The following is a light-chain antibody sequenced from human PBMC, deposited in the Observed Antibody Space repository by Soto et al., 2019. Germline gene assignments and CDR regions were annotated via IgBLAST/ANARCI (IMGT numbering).Light chain of an antibody. CDR1: QSISSW. CDR2: KAS. J-gene: IGKJ2*01. V-gene: IGKV1-5*03. CDR3: QQYNSYSRT. Sequence: IQMTQSPSTLSASVGDRVTITCRASQSISSWLAWYQQKPGKAPKLLIYKASSLESGVPSRFSGSGSGTEFTLTISSLQPDDFATNYCQQYNSYSRTFGQGTKLEIK.